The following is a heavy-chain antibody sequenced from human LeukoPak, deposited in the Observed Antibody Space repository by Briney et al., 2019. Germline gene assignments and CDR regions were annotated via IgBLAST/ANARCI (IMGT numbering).Heavy chain of an antibody. D-gene: IGHD3-3*01. J-gene: IGHJ4*02. CDR3: AKRTHDFWSGYTYFDY. CDR2: ISGSGGST. V-gene: IGHV3-23*01. Sequence: PGGSLRLSCAASGFTFSSYAMSWVRQAPGKGLEWVSAISGSGGSTYYADSVKGRFTISRDNSKNTLYLQMNSLRAEDTAVYYCAKRTHDFWSGYTYFDYWGQGTLVTVSS. CDR1: GFTFSSYA.